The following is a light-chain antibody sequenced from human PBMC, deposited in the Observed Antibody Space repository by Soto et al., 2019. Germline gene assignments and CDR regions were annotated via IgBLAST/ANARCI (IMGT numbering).Light chain of an antibody. V-gene: IGLV1-47*01. Sequence: QSVLTQPPSASVTPGQRVTISCSGSGSNIGSNYVYWYQQLPGTAPKLLIYRNNQRPSGVPDRFSGSKSGTSASLAISGLRSEDEADYYCAAWDDSLSGLVVFGGGTKLTVL. CDR1: GSNIGSNY. CDR3: AAWDDSLSGLVV. CDR2: RNN. J-gene: IGLJ2*01.